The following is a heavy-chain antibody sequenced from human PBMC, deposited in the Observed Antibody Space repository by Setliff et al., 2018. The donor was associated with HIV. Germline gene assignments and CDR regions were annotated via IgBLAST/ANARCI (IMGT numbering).Heavy chain of an antibody. CDR1: GFTVSSHY. CDR2: IYSDGSI. V-gene: IGHV3-53*01. J-gene: IGHJ4*02. D-gene: IGHD2-15*01. CDR3: ARGFCSGGSCYYFPPLDC. Sequence: GSLRLSCAASGFTVSSHYMSWVRQAPGKGLEWVSTIYSDGSIGYADSVKGRFAISRDNGKNSLYLQMNSLRVEDTALYYCARGFCSGGSCYYFPPLDCWGQGTLVTVSS.